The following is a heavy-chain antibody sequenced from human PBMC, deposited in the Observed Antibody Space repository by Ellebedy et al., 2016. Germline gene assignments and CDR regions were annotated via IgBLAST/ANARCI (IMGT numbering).Heavy chain of an antibody. J-gene: IGHJ4*02. CDR2: INQSGTM. CDR1: GGSLSGYY. V-gene: IGHV4-34*01. Sequence: SETLSLTCAVYGGSLSGYYWSWIRQPPGKGLEWIGEINQSGTMNYNSSLKSRVTISVDTSKNQFSLKLSSVTAADTAVYYCATGNYSHMALDYWGQGTLVTVSS. D-gene: IGHD1-7*01. CDR3: ATGNYSHMALDY.